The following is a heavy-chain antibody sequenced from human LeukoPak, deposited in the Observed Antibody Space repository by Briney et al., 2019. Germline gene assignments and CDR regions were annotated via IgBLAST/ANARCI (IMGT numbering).Heavy chain of an antibody. J-gene: IGHJ3*02. Sequence: KTSETLSLTCTVSGDSISSGGYYWSWIRQHPGKGLEWIGYIYYSGSTYYNPSLKSRVTISVDTSENQFSLKLSSVTAADTAVYYCARWNNWNDVNGFDIWGQGTMVTVSS. CDR2: IYYSGST. D-gene: IGHD1-1*01. CDR3: ARWNNWNDVNGFDI. V-gene: IGHV4-31*03. CDR1: GDSISSGGYY.